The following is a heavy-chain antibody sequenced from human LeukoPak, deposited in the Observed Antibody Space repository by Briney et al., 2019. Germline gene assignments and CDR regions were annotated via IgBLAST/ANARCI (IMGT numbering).Heavy chain of an antibody. CDR1: GFTFGDYY. CDR3: ARDHSKMDV. CDR2: ISPSGNTI. D-gene: IGHD4-11*01. J-gene: IGHJ6*04. Sequence: GGSLRLSCAASGFTFGDYYVNWIRQAPGKGLDWVAYISPSGNTIYYADSVKGRFTFSRDNAKNSLYLQMNSLRAEDTAVYYCARDHSKMDVWGKGTTVTISS. V-gene: IGHV3-11*04.